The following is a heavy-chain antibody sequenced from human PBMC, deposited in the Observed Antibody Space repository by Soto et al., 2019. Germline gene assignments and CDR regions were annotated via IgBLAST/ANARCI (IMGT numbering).Heavy chain of an antibody. CDR1: GYTFTSYG. V-gene: IGHV1-18*01. CDR3: ARMATSGTLNWFDP. Sequence: ASVKVSCKASGYTFTSYGISWVRQAPGQGLEWMGWISAYNGNTNYAQKLQGRVTMTTDTSTSTAYMELRSLRSDDTAIYYCARMATSGTLNWFDPWGQGTLVTVSS. CDR2: ISAYNGNT. J-gene: IGHJ5*02.